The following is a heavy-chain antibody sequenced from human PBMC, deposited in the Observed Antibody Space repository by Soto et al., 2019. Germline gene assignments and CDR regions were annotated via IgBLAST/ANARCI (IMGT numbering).Heavy chain of an antibody. CDR2: SIPIFGTA. CDR3: ARGRGYSGDDHYYYFDMDV. CDR1: GGTFNNYP. J-gene: IGHJ6*02. D-gene: IGHD5-12*01. V-gene: IGHV1-69*13. Sequence: GASVKVSCKASGGTFNNYPITWVRQAPGQGLEWMGGSIPIFGTANYAQKFQGRVTISVDESTSTAYMELSSLRSEDTAVYYCARGRGYSGDDHYYYFDMDVWGQGTTVTRLL.